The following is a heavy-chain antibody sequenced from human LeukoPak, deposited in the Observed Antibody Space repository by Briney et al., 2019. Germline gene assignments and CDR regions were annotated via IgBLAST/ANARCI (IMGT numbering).Heavy chain of an antibody. J-gene: IGHJ4*02. D-gene: IGHD6-13*01. CDR3: AKFIAAPFYFDY. V-gene: IGHV3-30*04. CDR2: ISYDGTNK. Sequence: GGSLRLSCAASGFTFSRYAMHWVRQAPGKGLEWVTVISYDGTNKYYADSVKGRFTISRDNSKNTLYPQMNSPRAEDTAVYYCAKFIAAPFYFDYWGQGTLVTVSS. CDR1: GFTFSRYA.